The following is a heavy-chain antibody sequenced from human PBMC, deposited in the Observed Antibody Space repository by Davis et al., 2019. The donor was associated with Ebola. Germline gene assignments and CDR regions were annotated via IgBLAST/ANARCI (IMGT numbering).Heavy chain of an antibody. CDR2: INHSGST. J-gene: IGHJ6*02. CDR3: ARAGGDTVDYGMDV. Sequence: MPSETLSLTCDVSGASISTGGYYWGWIRQPPGKGLEWIGEINHSGSTNYNPSLTSRVTISVDTSKNQFSLKLSSVTAADTAVYYCARAGGDTVDYGMDVWGQGTTVTVSS. V-gene: IGHV4-34*01. D-gene: IGHD5-18*01. CDR1: GASISTGGYY.